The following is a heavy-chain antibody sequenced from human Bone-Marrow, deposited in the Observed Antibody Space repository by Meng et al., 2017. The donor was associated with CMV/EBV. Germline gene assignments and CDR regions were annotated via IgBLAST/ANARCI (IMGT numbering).Heavy chain of an antibody. CDR1: GYTFTDYY. V-gene: IGHV1-2*02. J-gene: IGHJ6*01. Sequence: ASVKVSCKASGYTFTDYYMHWVRQAPGQGLEWMGWINPNSGGTNYAQKFQGRVTMTRDTSITTAYMELSRLRSDDTAVYYCASYRSDLRGQYSYHYGMDVWGQETTVTVSS. CDR3: ASYRSDLRGQYSYHYGMDV. D-gene: IGHD3-10*01. CDR2: INPNSGGT.